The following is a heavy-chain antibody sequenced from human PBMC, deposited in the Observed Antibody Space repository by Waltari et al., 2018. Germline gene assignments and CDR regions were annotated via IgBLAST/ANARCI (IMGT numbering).Heavy chain of an antibody. J-gene: IGHJ3*02. V-gene: IGHV5-51*01. CDR1: GYSSTSYS. D-gene: IGHD3-22*01. CDR3: ARRGYYYDSSGPDAFDI. Sequence: VQLVPSGAGVNKHGESMTIPWKGSGYSSTSYSIGGAGQIPGQGLEWMGISYPGDSDTRYSPSFQGQVTISADKSISTAYLQWSSLKASDTAMYYCARRGYYYDSSGPDAFDIWGQGTMVTVSS. CDR2: SYPGDSDT.